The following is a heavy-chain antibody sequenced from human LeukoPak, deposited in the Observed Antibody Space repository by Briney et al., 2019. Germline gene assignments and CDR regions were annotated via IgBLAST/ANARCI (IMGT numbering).Heavy chain of an antibody. Sequence: ASVKVSCKTSGYTFTSYYMHWVQQAPGQGLEWMGIINPSGGSTSYAQKFQGRVTMTRDTSTSTVYMELSSLRSEDTAVYYCARTHGLTNWFDPWGQGTLVTVSS. CDR1: GYTFTSYY. D-gene: IGHD4-17*01. J-gene: IGHJ5*02. V-gene: IGHV1-46*01. CDR3: ARTHGLTNWFDP. CDR2: INPSGGST.